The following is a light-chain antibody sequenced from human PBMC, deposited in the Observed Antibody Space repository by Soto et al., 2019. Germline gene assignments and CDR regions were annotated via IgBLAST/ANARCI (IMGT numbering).Light chain of an antibody. V-gene: IGKV3D-15*01. J-gene: IGKJ1*01. CDR3: QQYNSWPRT. Sequence: EIVMTQSPATLSVSPGERATLSCRASQSISSNLAWYQQKPGQAPRLLIYGASIRATGIPARFSGSGSGTEFTLTFSSLQSEDFAVYYCQQYNSWPRTFGQGTKVEIK. CDR2: GAS. CDR1: QSISSN.